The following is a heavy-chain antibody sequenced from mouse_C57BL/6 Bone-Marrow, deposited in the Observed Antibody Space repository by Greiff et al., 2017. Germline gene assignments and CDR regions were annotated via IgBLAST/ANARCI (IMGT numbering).Heavy chain of an antibody. CDR3: ARRWIYRNWAMDD. V-gene: IGHV1-18*01. J-gene: IGHJ4*01. CDR1: GYTFTDYN. Sequence: VQLQQSGPELVKPGASVKIPCKASGYTFTDYNMDWVKQSHGKSLEWIGDINPNNGGTIYNQKFKGTAILTVDKASSTVYMELSRLTSEDTAVYYCARRWIYRNWAMDDWGKGTSVTVPS. CDR2: INPNNGGT. D-gene: IGHD1-3*01.